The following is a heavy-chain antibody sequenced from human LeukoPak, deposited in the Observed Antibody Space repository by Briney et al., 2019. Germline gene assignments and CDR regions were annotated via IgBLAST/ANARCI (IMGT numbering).Heavy chain of an antibody. CDR1: GGTFSSYA. CDR3: ARETLLRHYFDY. CDR2: IIPIFGTA. D-gene: IGHD1-26*01. V-gene: IGHV1-69*13. J-gene: IGHJ4*02. Sequence: GASVKVSCKASGGTFSSYAISWVRQAPGQGLEWMGGIIPIFGTANYAQKFQGRVTITADESTSTAYMELSSLRSEDTAVYYCARETLLRHYFDYWGQGTLVTVSS.